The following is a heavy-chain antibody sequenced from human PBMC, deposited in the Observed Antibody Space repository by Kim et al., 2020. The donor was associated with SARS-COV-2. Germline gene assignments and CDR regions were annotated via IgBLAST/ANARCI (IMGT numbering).Heavy chain of an antibody. J-gene: IGHJ4*02. CDR3: ARQLYSNYGSDFDY. D-gene: IGHD4-4*01. V-gene: IGHV3-11*06. CDR2: ISSSSSYT. Sequence: GGSLRLSCAASGFTFSDYYMSWIRQAPGKGLEWVSYISSSSSYTNYADSVKGRFTISRDNAKNSLYLQMNSLRAEDTAVYYCARQLYSNYGSDFDYWGQGTLVTVSS. CDR1: GFTFSDYY.